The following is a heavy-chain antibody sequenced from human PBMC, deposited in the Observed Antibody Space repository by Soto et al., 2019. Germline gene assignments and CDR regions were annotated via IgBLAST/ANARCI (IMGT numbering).Heavy chain of an antibody. CDR1: GGTFSSYT. CDR3: ARTKGGYSGSEDYYYYYMDV. D-gene: IGHD5-12*01. CDR2: IIPILGIA. V-gene: IGHV1-69*02. J-gene: IGHJ6*03. Sequence: QVQLVQSGAEVKKPGSSVKVSCKASGGTFSSYTISWVRQAPGQGLEWMGRIIPILGIANYAQKFQGRVTITADKSTSTAYLELSSLRDEDTAVYYCARTKGGYSGSEDYYYYYMDVWGKGTTVTVSS.